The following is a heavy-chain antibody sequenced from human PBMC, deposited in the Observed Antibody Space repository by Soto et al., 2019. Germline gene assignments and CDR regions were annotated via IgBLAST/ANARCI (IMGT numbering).Heavy chain of an antibody. D-gene: IGHD3-10*01. J-gene: IGHJ5*02. CDR1: GGSISSSSYY. Sequence: PSETLSLTCTVSGGSISSSSYYWGWIRQPPGKGLEWIGSIYYSGSTSYNPSLKSRVTISVDTSKNQFSLKLSSVTAADTAVYYCAMKITMVRGVPPDWFDPWGQGTLVTVSS. CDR3: AMKITMVRGVPPDWFDP. CDR2: IYYSGST. V-gene: IGHV4-39*01.